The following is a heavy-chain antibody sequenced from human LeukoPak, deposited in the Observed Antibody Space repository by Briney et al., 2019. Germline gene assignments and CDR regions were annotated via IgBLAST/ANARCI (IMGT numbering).Heavy chain of an antibody. D-gene: IGHD3-10*01. V-gene: IGHV1-69*04. Sequence: SVKVSCKASGGTFSSYAISWVRQAPGQGLEWMGRIIPILGIANYAQKFQGRVTITADKSTSTAYMELSSLRSEDTAVYYCAITSGPTMENVAFDIWGQGTMVTISS. CDR1: GGTFSSYA. CDR3: AITSGPTMENVAFDI. CDR2: IIPILGIA. J-gene: IGHJ3*02.